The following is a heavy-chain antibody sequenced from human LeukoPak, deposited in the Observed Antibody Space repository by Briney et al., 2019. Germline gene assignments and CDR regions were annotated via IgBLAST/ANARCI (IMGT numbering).Heavy chain of an antibody. J-gene: IGHJ4*02. CDR3: AKFPQIVVVPQGDY. CDR2: ISGSVGST. V-gene: IGHV3-23*01. D-gene: IGHD2-2*01. CDR1: GFALSSYA. Sequence: RGSLRPSCAASGFALSSYAMSWVGQAAGQGLGWVSAISGSVGSTSYATSGTGRFTISRENTKNTPYLPMNRLRAAAQAVYCFAKFPQIVVVPQGDYWGQGALVTVSS.